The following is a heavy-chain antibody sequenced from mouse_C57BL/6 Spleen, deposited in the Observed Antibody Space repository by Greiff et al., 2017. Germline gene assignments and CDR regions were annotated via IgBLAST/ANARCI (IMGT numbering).Heavy chain of an antibody. Sequence: QVQLQQPGAELVKPGASVKLSCKASGYTFTSYWMQWVKQRPGQGLEWIGEIEPSDSYTNYKQKFKGKATLTVDTSSSTAYMQLSSLTSEDSAVYYCARDGLRRDAMDYWGQGTSVTVSS. D-gene: IGHD2-2*01. CDR1: GYTFTSYW. V-gene: IGHV1-50*01. CDR3: ARDGLRRDAMDY. CDR2: IEPSDSYT. J-gene: IGHJ4*01.